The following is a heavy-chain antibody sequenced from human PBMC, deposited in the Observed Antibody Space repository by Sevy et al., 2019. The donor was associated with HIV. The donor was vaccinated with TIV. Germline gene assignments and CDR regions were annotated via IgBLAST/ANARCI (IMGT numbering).Heavy chain of an antibody. CDR3: ARDPGGSDYFDY. V-gene: IGHV3-7*01. CDR1: GFTFSSYW. D-gene: IGHD3-16*01. CDR2: LKQDGSEK. Sequence: GGSLRLSCAASGFTFSSYWMSWVRQAPGKGLEWVANLKQDGSEKYYVDSVKGRFTISRDNAKNSLYLQMNSLGAEDTAVYYCARDPGGSDYFDYWGQGTLVTVSS. J-gene: IGHJ4*02.